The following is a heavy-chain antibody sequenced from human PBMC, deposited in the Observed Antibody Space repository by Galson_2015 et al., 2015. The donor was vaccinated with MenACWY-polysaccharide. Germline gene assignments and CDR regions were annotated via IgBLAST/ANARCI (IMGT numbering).Heavy chain of an antibody. V-gene: IGHV4-30-2*01. J-gene: IGHJ6*02. D-gene: IGHD5-18*01. CDR2: IYHSGST. CDR3: ARVDTATYYGMDV. CDR1: GGSISCGGYT. Sequence: TLSLTCAVSGGSISCGGYTWSWIRQPPGKGLEWIGYIYHSGSTYYNPSLKSRVTISVGRSKNQFSLKLSSVTAADTAVYYCARVDTATYYGMDVWGQGTTVTVSS.